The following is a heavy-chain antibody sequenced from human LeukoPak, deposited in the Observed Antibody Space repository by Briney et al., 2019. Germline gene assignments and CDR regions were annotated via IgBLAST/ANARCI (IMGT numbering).Heavy chain of an antibody. Sequence: GGSLRLSCAASGFTFSDYYMNWVRQAPGKGLEWVSSISRSGSFICYADSLRGRFTISRDNAKNSLYLQMNSLRAEDTAVYYCARGSCSSVSCNLDSWGQGTLVTVSS. V-gene: IGHV3-21*01. CDR2: ISRSGSFI. CDR3: ARGSCSSVSCNLDS. CDR1: GFTFSDYY. D-gene: IGHD2-2*01. J-gene: IGHJ4*02.